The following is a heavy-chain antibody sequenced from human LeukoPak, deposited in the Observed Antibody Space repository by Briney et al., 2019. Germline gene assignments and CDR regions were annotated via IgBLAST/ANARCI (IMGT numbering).Heavy chain of an antibody. CDR1: GGSLRSYY. CDR2: IYYSGST. D-gene: IGHD3-3*01. V-gene: IGHV4-59*04. CDR3: ARGRVTAIDYDFWSGYCPFDY. J-gene: IGHJ4*02. Sequence: PSETLSLTCTVSGGSLRSYYWTWIRQPPGKGLEWIAYIYYSGSTYYNPSLKSRVTISVDTSKNQFSLKLSSVTAADTAVYYCARGRVTAIDYDFWSGYCPFDYWGQGTLVTVSS.